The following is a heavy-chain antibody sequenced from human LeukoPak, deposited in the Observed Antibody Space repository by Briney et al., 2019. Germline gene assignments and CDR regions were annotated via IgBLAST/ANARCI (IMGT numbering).Heavy chain of an antibody. CDR3: ARGQSANYYGSGSFPYGMDF. CDR2: IKQEGSEK. V-gene: IGHV3-7*01. J-gene: IGHJ6*02. Sequence: GGSLRLSCAASGFTFSSYWMRWARRSPGKRREWVANIKQEGSEKYYVDSVKGRFTISRDNAKNSLYLQMNSLRAEDTAVYYCARGQSANYYGSGSFPYGMDFWGQGTTVTVSS. D-gene: IGHD3-10*01. CDR1: GFTFSSYW.